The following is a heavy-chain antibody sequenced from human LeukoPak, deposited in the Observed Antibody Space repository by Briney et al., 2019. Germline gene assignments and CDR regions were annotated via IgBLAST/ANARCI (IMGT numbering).Heavy chain of an antibody. D-gene: IGHD3-10*01. J-gene: IGHJ2*01. V-gene: IGHV3-23*01. CDR1: GFSFSSHG. CDR2: ILGGAGST. CDR3: AKDRRPTVSGGYFDL. Sequence: GGSLRLSCAASGFSFSSHGMSWVRQAPGKGLEWVSGILGGAGSTYYADSVKGRFTISRDNAKNPLYLRMNSLRAEDTALYYCAKDRRPTVSGGYFDLWGRGTLVIVSS.